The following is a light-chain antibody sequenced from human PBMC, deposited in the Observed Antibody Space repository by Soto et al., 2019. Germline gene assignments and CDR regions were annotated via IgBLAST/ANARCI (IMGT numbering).Light chain of an antibody. CDR2: GAS. CDR3: QQYNNWPPVLT. Sequence: EIVMTQSPATLSVSPGERATLSCRASQSVSSNLAWYQQKPGQAPRLLIYGASTRATGIPARFSGSGSGTEFTLTIRRLQSEDFAVYYCQQYNNWPPVLTFGGGTKVEIK. V-gene: IGKV3-15*01. CDR1: QSVSSN. J-gene: IGKJ4*01.